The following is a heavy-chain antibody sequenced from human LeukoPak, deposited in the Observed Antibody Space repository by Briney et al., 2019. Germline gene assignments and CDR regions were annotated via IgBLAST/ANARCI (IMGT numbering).Heavy chain of an antibody. J-gene: IGHJ3*02. CDR1: GGSISSYY. CDR2: IYYSGST. Sequence: SETLSLTCTVSGGSISSYYWSWIRQPPGKGLEWIGYIYYSGSTNYNPSLKSRVTISVDTSKNQFSLKLSSVTAADTAVYYCARAYPGAHAFDIWGQGTMVTVSS. CDR3: ARAYPGAHAFDI. V-gene: IGHV4-59*01.